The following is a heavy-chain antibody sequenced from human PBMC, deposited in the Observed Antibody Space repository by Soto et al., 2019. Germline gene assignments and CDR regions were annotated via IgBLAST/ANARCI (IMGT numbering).Heavy chain of an antibody. CDR1: GFSFDGYA. D-gene: IGHD6-6*01. Sequence: GGSLRLSCAASGFSFDGYAMNWVRQPPGKGLEWVSGISWNSGNIDYADSVKGRFTISRDNAKNSLYLQMNSLRAEDTALYYCVKASTYSSSQGWFDPWGQGTMVTVS. V-gene: IGHV3-9*01. CDR2: ISWNSGNI. J-gene: IGHJ5*02. CDR3: VKASTYSSSQGWFDP.